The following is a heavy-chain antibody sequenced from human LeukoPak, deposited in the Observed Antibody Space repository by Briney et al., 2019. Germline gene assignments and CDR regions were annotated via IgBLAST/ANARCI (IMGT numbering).Heavy chain of an antibody. CDR2: INHSGST. J-gene: IGHJ4*02. Sequence: SETLSLTCAVYGGSFSGYYWSWIRQPPGKGLEWIGEINHSGSTNYNPSLKSRVTISVDTSKNQFSPKLSSVTAADTAVYYCAREGPVAGFDYWGQGTLVTVSS. CDR1: GGSFSGYY. V-gene: IGHV4-34*01. D-gene: IGHD6-19*01. CDR3: AREGPVAGFDY.